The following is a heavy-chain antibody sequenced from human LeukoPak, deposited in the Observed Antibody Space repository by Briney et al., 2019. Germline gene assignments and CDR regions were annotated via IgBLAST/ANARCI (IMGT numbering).Heavy chain of an antibody. Sequence: EASVKVSCKASGYTFTSFAMHWVRQAPGQGLEWMGWISAYNGNTNYAQKLQGRVTMTTDTSTSTAYMELRGLRSDDTAVYYCAKRGVTGYKEAFDYWGQGTLVTVSS. V-gene: IGHV1-18*01. CDR1: GYTFTSFA. CDR2: ISAYNGNT. D-gene: IGHD3-9*01. J-gene: IGHJ4*02. CDR3: AKRGVTGYKEAFDY.